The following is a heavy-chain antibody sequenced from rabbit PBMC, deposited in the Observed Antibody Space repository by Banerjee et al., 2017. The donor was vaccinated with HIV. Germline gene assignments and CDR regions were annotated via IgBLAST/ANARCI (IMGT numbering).Heavy chain of an antibody. Sequence: QSLEESGGDLVKPGASLTLTCKASGFSFSSDYDMCWVRQAPGKGLEWIACIYTGIGSTDYATWAKGRFTISKTSSTTVTLQMTSLTAADTATYFCARGSAYAGAGYALWGPGTLVTVS. CDR2: IYTGIGST. CDR1: GFSFSSDYD. D-gene: IGHD4-2*01. V-gene: IGHV1S40*01. J-gene: IGHJ4*01. CDR3: ARGSAYAGAGYAL.